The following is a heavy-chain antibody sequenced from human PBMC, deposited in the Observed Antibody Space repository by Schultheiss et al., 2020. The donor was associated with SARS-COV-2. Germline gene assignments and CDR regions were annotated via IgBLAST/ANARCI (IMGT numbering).Heavy chain of an antibody. CDR3: ARDQGRINYFDY. D-gene: IGHD1-14*01. Sequence: GESLKISCAASGFAFSSYVLHWVRRAPGKGPEWVAVIWYDGSNEYYADSVKGRFTISKDNSKNTLYLQMNSLRAEDAAVYYCARDQGRINYFDYWGQGTLVTVSS. CDR1: GFAFSSYV. J-gene: IGHJ4*02. V-gene: IGHV3-33*08. CDR2: IWYDGSNE.